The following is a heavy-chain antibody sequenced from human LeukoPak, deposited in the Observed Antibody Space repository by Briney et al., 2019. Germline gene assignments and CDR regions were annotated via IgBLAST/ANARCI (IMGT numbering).Heavy chain of an antibody. Sequence: SQTLSLTCAVSGGSIGSGGYSWSWIRQPPGKGLEWIGYIYHSGSTYYNPSLKSRVTISVDRSKNQFSLKLSSVTAADTAVYYCARDRYDSLNPGAFDIWGQGTMVTVSS. CDR1: GGSIGSGGYS. CDR3: ARDRYDSLNPGAFDI. CDR2: IYHSGST. V-gene: IGHV4-30-2*01. J-gene: IGHJ3*02. D-gene: IGHD3-22*01.